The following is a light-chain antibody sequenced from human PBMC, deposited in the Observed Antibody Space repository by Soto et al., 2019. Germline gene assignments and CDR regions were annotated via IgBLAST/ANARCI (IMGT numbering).Light chain of an antibody. CDR1: QDISKW. V-gene: IGKV1D-12*01. CDR2: TAS. J-gene: IGKJ5*01. Sequence: DIKMNQSPSSVSAYVGDRVTSTCRASQDISKWIAWYQQKPGRAPKLLIHTASTIQREVPSRVSVSGAGTDFTRTISSLQPEDFATYYCQEAYSFPVTVGLGTRLEI. CDR3: QEAYSFPVT.